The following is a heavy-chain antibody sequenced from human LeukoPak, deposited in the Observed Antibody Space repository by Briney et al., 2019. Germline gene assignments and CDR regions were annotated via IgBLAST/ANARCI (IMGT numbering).Heavy chain of an antibody. CDR1: GFTFSSYG. V-gene: IGHV3-21*04. CDR3: AKEWELLLH. J-gene: IGHJ4*02. Sequence: GGSLRLSCAASGFTFSSYGMHWVRQAPGKGLEWVSSISSSSSYIYYADSVKGRFTISRDNSKNTLYLQMNSLRAEDTAVYYCAKEWELLLHWGQGTLVTVSS. CDR2: ISSSSSYI. D-gene: IGHD1-26*01.